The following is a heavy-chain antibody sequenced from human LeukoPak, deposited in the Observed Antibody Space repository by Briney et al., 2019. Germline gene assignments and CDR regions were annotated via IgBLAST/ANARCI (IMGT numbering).Heavy chain of an antibody. Sequence: GGSLRLSCAASGFSVSSNYLTWVRQAPGKELEWVSVLYSNGYISYADSVKGRLTISRDNSENTVYLQMDNLRPEDTAVYFCARGKLYSYESTSFYGPFDCWGQGTLVTVSS. J-gene: IGHJ4*02. CDR3: ARGKLYSYESTSFYGPFDC. V-gene: IGHV3-53*01. CDR2: LYSNGYI. CDR1: GFSVSSNY. D-gene: IGHD3-22*01.